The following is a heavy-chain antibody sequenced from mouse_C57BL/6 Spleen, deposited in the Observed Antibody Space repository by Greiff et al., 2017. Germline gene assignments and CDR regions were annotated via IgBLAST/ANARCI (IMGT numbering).Heavy chain of an antibody. D-gene: IGHD3-2*02. CDR2: ISGGGGNT. V-gene: IGHV5-9*01. J-gene: IGHJ3*01. CDR3: ARTSAWFAY. Sequence: EVQLVESGGGLVKPGGSLKLSCAASGFTFSSYTMSWVRQTPEKRLAWVATISGGGGNTYYPDSVKGRFTISRDNAKNTLYLQMSSLRSEDTALYYCARTSAWFAYWGQGTLVTVSA. CDR1: GFTFSSYT.